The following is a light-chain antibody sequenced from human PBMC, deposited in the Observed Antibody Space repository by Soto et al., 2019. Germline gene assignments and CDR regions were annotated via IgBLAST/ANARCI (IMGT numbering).Light chain of an antibody. J-gene: IGKJ5*01. CDR1: QSISSY. Sequence: RDGVTMTCRASQSISSYVSWYQQKPGEAPKLLIYAASTLQSGVPSRFSGSGSGTDFPLTISCLQSEDFATYYCQQYYSYPQITFGQGTRLEIK. CDR2: AAS. V-gene: IGKV1-8*01. CDR3: QQYYSYPQIT.